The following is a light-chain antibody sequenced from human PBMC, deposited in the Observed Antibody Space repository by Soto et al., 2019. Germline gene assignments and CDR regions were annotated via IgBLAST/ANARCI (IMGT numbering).Light chain of an antibody. CDR2: GAS. V-gene: IGKV3-15*01. J-gene: IGKJ4*01. CDR1: QSVSSN. CDR3: QQYNNWPPR. Sequence: EIVMTQSPATLSVSPGERATLSCRASQSVSSNLAWYQQKPGQAPRLLIYGASTRATGIPARFSGSGSGTEFTLTISSLQSEDFAVYYCQQYNNWPPRFAGGTRVRSN.